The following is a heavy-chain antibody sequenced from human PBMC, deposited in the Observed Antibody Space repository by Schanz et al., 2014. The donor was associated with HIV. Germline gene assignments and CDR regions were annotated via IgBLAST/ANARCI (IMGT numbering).Heavy chain of an antibody. V-gene: IGHV3-21*06. CDR1: GFPFSSYA. CDR3: XXXXXYSSGWVDDQYYYDVDV. Sequence: EVQLVESGEGLVKPGGSLRLSCTGSGFPFSSYAINWVRQAPGKGLEWLSSISSSGGYIYYADSVKGRFTISRDNSKNSVFXXXXXLRAEDTAXXXXXXXXXYSSGWVDDQYYYDVDVWGQGTTVTVSS. CDR2: ISSSGGYI. D-gene: IGHD6-19*01. J-gene: IGHJ6*02.